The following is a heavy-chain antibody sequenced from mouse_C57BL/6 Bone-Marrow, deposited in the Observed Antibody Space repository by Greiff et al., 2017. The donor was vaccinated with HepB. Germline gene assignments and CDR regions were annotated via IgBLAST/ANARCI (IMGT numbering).Heavy chain of an antibody. Sequence: VQRVESGAELVKPGASVKLSCKASGYTFTSYWMQWVKQRPGQGLEWIGEIDPSDSYTNYNQKFKGKATLTVDTSSSTAYMQLSSLTSEDSAVYYCARRDYGAYWGQGTLVTVSA. CDR1: GYTFTSYW. CDR2: IDPSDSYT. J-gene: IGHJ3*01. CDR3: ARRDYGAY. D-gene: IGHD2-4*01. V-gene: IGHV1-50*01.